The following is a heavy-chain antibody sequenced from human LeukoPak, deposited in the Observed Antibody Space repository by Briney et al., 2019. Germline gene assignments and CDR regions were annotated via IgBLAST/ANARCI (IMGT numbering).Heavy chain of an antibody. CDR1: GFTFSSYA. CDR2: ISGSGGST. D-gene: IGHD3-3*01. V-gene: IGHV3-23*01. Sequence: GGSLRLSCAASGFTFSSYAMSWVRQAPGKGLEWVSAISGSGGSTYYADSVKGRFTISRDNSKNTLYLQMNSLRAEDTAVYYCARDGRFLDTGMDVWGQGTTVTVSS. CDR3: ARDGRFLDTGMDV. J-gene: IGHJ6*02.